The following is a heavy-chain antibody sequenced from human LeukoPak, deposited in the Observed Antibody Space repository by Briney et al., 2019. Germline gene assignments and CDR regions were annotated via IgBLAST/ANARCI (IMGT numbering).Heavy chain of an antibody. J-gene: IGHJ4*02. CDR2: IYSGGST. CDR3: ARVPVSYYFDY. CDR1: GFTVSSNY. D-gene: IGHD3-16*02. Sequence: GGSLRLSCAASGFTVSSNYMSWVRQAPGKGLEWVSVIYSGGSTYYADSVKGRFTISRDNSKNTLYLQMNSLRAEDTAVYYCARVPVSYYFDYWGQGTLVTVSS. V-gene: IGHV3-53*01.